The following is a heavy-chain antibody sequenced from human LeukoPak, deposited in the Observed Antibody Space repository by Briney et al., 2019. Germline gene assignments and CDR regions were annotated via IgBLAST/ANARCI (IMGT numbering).Heavy chain of an antibody. D-gene: IGHD3-10*01. CDR2: VYPGDSGT. V-gene: IGHV5-51*04. CDR1: GDSTISYY. J-gene: IGHJ4*02. Sequence: GESLKISCKGAGDSTISYYAGWVRQMPGKGLEWMGIVYPGDSGTRYCASFQGQVTISDDKPISTAYLQWSSLKASDNGMYYCAIYGSGSYSGYWGQGTLVTVSS. CDR3: AIYGSGSYSGY.